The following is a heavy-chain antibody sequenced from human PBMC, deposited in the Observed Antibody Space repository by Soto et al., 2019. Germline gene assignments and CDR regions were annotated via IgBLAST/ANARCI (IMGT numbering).Heavy chain of an antibody. Sequence: ASVKVSCKTPGYTFTRYNIHWVRQAPGQRLEWMGWINVGNGNTRYSQKFQGRLTLTRDTPGNTAYLELRSLRSDDTAVYYCVRTLKAYYYDSSGYYYGPGRTGIDYWGQGTLVTVSS. CDR2: INVGNGNT. V-gene: IGHV1-3*01. J-gene: IGHJ4*02. CDR3: VRTLKAYYYDSSGYYYGPGRTGIDY. D-gene: IGHD3-22*01. CDR1: GYTFTRYN.